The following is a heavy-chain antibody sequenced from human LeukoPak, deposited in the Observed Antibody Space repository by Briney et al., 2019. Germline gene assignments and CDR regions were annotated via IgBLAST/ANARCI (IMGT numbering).Heavy chain of an antibody. V-gene: IGHV5-51*01. Sequence: GESLKISCTPSGYSFTTYWIGWVRQMPGKGMEWMGIIYPADSDTTYSPSFEGQVTISADKSISTAYLQWSSLKASDTAMYYCARKYTSGWPNWGQGTLVTVSS. CDR3: ARKYTSGWPN. CDR2: IYPADSDT. D-gene: IGHD6-19*01. J-gene: IGHJ4*02. CDR1: GYSFTTYW.